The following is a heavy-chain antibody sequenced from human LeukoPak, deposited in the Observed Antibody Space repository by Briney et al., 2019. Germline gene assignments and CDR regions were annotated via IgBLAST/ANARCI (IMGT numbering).Heavy chain of an antibody. Sequence: GGSLRLSCAASGFNFSSYSMNRVRQAPGKGLEWVSSISSSSSYIYYADSVKGRFTISRDNAKNSLYLQMNSLRAEDTAVYYCARDLWEEYYGSGSPTWFDPWGQGTLVTVSS. D-gene: IGHD3-10*01. CDR3: ARDLWEEYYGSGSPTWFDP. CDR1: GFNFSSYS. V-gene: IGHV3-21*01. CDR2: ISSSSSYI. J-gene: IGHJ5*02.